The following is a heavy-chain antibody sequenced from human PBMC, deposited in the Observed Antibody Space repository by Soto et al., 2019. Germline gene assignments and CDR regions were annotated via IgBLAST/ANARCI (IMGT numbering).Heavy chain of an antibody. Sequence: QVQLQESGPGLVKPSQTLSLTCTVSGGSISSGDYYWSWIRQPPGKGLEGIGYIYYSGSTYYNPYLKGRVPISVATSQNQSAVELSSVTAAGTAVYYCATGRNFGGHPDCDYWGQGTLVTVSS. V-gene: IGHV4-30-4*01. CDR1: GGSISSGDYY. CDR2: IYYSGST. J-gene: IGHJ4*02. D-gene: IGHD4-17*01. CDR3: ATGRNFGGHPDCDY.